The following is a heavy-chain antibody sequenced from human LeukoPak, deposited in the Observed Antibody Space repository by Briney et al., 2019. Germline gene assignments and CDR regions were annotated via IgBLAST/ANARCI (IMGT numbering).Heavy chain of an antibody. CDR1: GFPLSNYA. CDR3: AKGPVSAIVGATTLDY. D-gene: IGHD1-26*01. CDR2: KRGSTGST. V-gene: IGHV3-23*01. J-gene: IGHJ4*02. Sequence: GGSLRLSCGASGFPLSNYAVNWVRQAPGRGVEWVSLKRGSTGSTYYADSVKRRFSISRDNSKNTVYLQMNSLRVEDTAVYYCAKGPVSAIVGATTLDYWGQGTLVTVSS.